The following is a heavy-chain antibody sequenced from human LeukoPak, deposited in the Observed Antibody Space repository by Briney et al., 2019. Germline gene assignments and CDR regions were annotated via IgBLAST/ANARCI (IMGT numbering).Heavy chain of an antibody. Sequence: PGGSLRLSCAASGFIFSNYGMNWVRQAPGKGLEWVAAISASGSATSYADSVRGRFTISRDNSKSTTYLQMNSLRAEDTAVFYWAKDLSLRVFWGGFFDHGGRGTPVPVPS. CDR3: AKDLSLRVFWGGFFDH. CDR1: GFIFSNYG. V-gene: IGHV3-23*01. CDR2: ISASGSAT. J-gene: IGHJ4*02. D-gene: IGHD3-16*01.